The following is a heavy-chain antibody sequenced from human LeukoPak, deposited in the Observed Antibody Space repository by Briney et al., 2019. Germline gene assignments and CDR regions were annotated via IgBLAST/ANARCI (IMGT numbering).Heavy chain of an antibody. D-gene: IGHD2-15*01. CDR3: AKRVSGGI. J-gene: IGHJ3*02. Sequence: HPGGSLRLSCAASGFTFSSCAMSWVRQAPGKGLEWVSGISGSGGSTYYPDSVKGRFTISRDNSKNTLYLQMNSLRAEDTAVYYCAKRVSGGIWGQGTMVTVSS. CDR1: GFTFSSCA. CDR2: ISGSGGST. V-gene: IGHV3-23*01.